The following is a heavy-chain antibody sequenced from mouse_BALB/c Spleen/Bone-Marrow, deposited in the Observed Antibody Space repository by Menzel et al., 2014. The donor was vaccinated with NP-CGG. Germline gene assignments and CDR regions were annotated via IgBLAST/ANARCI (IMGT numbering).Heavy chain of an antibody. CDR3: ARNDYGNPHYAMDY. J-gene: IGHJ4*01. D-gene: IGHD2-1*01. CDR2: IWSGGST. CDR1: GFSVISYG. V-gene: IGHV2-4*02. Sequence: QVQLQQSGPGLVQPSQSLFITCTVSGFSVISYGVHWVRQPPGKGLEWLGVIWSGGSTDYNAAFISRLSISKDNSKSQVFFKMTSLQADDTAISYCARNDYGNPHYAMDYWGQGTSVTVSS.